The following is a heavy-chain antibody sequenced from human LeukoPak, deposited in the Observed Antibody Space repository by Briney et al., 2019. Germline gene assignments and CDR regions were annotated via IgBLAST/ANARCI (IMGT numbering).Heavy chain of an antibody. CDR3: ARGSSGWYQSDY. J-gene: IGHJ4*02. V-gene: IGHV4-59*01. D-gene: IGHD6-19*01. CDR1: GGSISSYY. CDR2: IYYSGST. Sequence: SETLSLTCTVSGGSISSYYWSWIRQPPGQGLERIGYIYYSGSTNYNPSLKSRVTISVDTSKNQFSLKLSSVTAADTAVYYCARGSSGWYQSDYWGQGTLVTVSS.